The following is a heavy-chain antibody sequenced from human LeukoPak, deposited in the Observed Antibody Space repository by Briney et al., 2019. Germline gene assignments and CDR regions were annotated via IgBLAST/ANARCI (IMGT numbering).Heavy chain of an antibody. CDR1: GFTFSSYE. V-gene: IGHV3-48*03. CDR3: ARDLYSSSQPRHIDY. J-gene: IGHJ4*02. D-gene: IGHD6-13*01. CDR2: ISSSGSTI. Sequence: GGSLRLSCAASGFTFSSYEMNWVRQAPGKGLEWVSYISSSGSTIYYADSVKGRFTISRDNAKNSLYLQMNSLRAEDTAVYYCARDLYSSSQPRHIDYWGQGTLVTVSS.